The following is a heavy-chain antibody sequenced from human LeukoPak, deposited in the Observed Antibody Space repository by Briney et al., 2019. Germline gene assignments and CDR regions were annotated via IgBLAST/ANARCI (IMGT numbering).Heavy chain of an antibody. CDR3: ARHRGVSYYDAFDI. J-gene: IGHJ3*02. Sequence: SETLSLTCSVSGDSIRSFYWSWIRQPPGKGLEWIGYIFHSGDTNYNPSLKSRVTMSVDTSKNQFSLNLSSVTAADTAIYYCARHRGVSYYDAFDIWGQGTVVTVSS. CDR1: GDSIRSFY. CDR2: IFHSGDT. D-gene: IGHD1-26*01. V-gene: IGHV4-59*08.